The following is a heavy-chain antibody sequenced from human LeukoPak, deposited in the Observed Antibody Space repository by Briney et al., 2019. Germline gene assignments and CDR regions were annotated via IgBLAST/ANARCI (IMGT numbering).Heavy chain of an antibody. Sequence: GESLKISCKGSGYSFTSYWIGWVRQMPGKGLEWMGIIYPGDSDTRYSPSFQGQITISADKSISTAYLQWSSLKASDTAMYYCARLKRITIFGVVEGSYNWFDPWGQGTLVTVSS. D-gene: IGHD3-3*01. CDR2: IYPGDSDT. CDR1: GYSFTSYW. J-gene: IGHJ5*02. CDR3: ARLKRITIFGVVEGSYNWFDP. V-gene: IGHV5-51*01.